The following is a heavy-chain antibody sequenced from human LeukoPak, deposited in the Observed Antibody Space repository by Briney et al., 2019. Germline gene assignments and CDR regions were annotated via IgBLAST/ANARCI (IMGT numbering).Heavy chain of an antibody. CDR2: IYYSGST. V-gene: IGHV4-59*01. Sequence: SETLSLTCTVSGGSISSYYWSWIRQPPGKGLEWIGYIYYSGSTNYNPSPKSRVTISVDTSKNQFSLKLSSVTAADTAVYYCARGPITFGGVIGLDYWGQGTLVTVSS. J-gene: IGHJ4*02. CDR3: ARGPITFGGVIGLDY. D-gene: IGHD3-16*02. CDR1: GGSISSYY.